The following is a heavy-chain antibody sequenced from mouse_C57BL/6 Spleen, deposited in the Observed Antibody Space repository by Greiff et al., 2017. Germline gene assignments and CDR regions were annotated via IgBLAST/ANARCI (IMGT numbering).Heavy chain of an antibody. Sequence: EVQRVESGGGLVKPGGSLKLSCAASGFTFSDSGMHWVRQAPEKGLEWVAYISSGSSTIYYADTVKGRFTISRDNAKNTLFLQMTSLRSEATSMYYCERLYNGSSFDSWGQGTTLTVSS. CDR2: ISSGSSTI. D-gene: IGHD2-3*01. CDR3: ERLYNGSSFDS. CDR1: GFTFSDSG. J-gene: IGHJ2*01. V-gene: IGHV5-17*01.